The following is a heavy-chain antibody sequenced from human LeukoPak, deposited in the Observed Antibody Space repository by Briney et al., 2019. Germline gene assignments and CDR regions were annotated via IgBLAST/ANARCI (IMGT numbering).Heavy chain of an antibody. CDR3: ARDRYSSGWYVDGFDY. V-gene: IGHV1-69*04. Sequence: SVKVSCKASGGTFSSYAISWVRQAPGQGLEWMGRIIPILGIANYAQKFQGRVTITADKSTSTAYMELSSLRSEDTAVYYCARDRYSSGWYVDGFDYWGQGTLVTVSS. J-gene: IGHJ4*02. CDR1: GGTFSSYA. D-gene: IGHD6-19*01. CDR2: IIPILGIA.